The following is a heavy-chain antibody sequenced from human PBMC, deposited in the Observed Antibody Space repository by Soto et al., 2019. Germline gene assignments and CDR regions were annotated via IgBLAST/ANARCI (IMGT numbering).Heavy chain of an antibody. Sequence: PAESLNISCKVSGYSFTSYWISWVLQMPGKGLEWMGSIDPSDSYTNYSPSFQGHVTISADKSISTAYLQWSSLKASDTAMYYCARESGYCSGGSCYYYYGMDVWGQGTTVTVSS. J-gene: IGHJ6*02. CDR1: GYSFTSYW. CDR2: IDPSDSYT. V-gene: IGHV5-10-1*01. CDR3: ARESGYCSGGSCYYYYGMDV. D-gene: IGHD2-15*01.